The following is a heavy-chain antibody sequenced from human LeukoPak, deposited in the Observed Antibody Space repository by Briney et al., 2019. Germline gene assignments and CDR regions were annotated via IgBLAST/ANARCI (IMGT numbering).Heavy chain of an antibody. CDR1: GYTFTSYG. CDR2: ISAYSGNT. CDR3: ATGATVTNYYYYYYMDV. D-gene: IGHD4-17*01. J-gene: IGHJ6*03. V-gene: IGHV1-18*01. Sequence: ASVKVSCKASGYTFTSYGISWVRQAPGQGLEWMGWISAYSGNTNYAQKLQGRVTMTTDTSTSTAYMELRSLRSDDTAVYYCATGATVTNYYYYYYMDVWGKGTTVTISS.